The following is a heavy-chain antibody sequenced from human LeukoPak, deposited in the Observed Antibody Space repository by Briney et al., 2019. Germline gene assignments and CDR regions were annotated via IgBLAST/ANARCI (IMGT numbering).Heavy chain of an antibody. CDR1: GYSFTSYW. V-gene: IGHV5-51*01. CDR2: IYPGDSDT. Sequence: GESLKISCKGSGYSFTSYWIGWVRQMPGKGLEWMGIIYPGDSDTRYSPSFQGQVTISADKSISTAYLQWSSLKASDTATYYCARDCSSSSCYGSIDYWGQGTLVTVSS. CDR3: ARDCSSSSCYGSIDY. J-gene: IGHJ4*02. D-gene: IGHD2-2*01.